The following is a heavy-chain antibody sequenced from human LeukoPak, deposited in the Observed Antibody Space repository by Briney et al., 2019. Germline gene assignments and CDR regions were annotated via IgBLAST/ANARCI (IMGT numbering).Heavy chain of an antibody. J-gene: IGHJ6*03. D-gene: IGHD5-12*01. Sequence: GGSLRLSCAASGFTFNSYWMSWVRQAPGKGLEWVANIKQDGSEKYYVDSVKGRFTISRDNAKNSLYLQMNSLRAEGTAVYYCARISVATHYYYYMDVWGKGTTVTVSS. CDR3: ARISVATHYYYYMDV. CDR2: IKQDGSEK. CDR1: GFTFNSYW. V-gene: IGHV3-7*01.